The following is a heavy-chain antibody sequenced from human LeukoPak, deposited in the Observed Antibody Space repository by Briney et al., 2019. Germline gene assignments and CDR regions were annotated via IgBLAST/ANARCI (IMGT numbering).Heavy chain of an antibody. D-gene: IGHD6-13*01. CDR1: GFTFSGYS. V-gene: IGHV3-48*02. CDR3: ASDRSWAFDY. CDR2: MTVSGSTI. Sequence: GGSLRLSCAASGFTFSGYSMSWARQTPGRGLEWVAYMTVSGSTIVYGDSVKGRFTISRDNTKNSLFLQMNSLKDEDTAVYYCASDRSWAFDYWGRGTLVTVSS. J-gene: IGHJ4*02.